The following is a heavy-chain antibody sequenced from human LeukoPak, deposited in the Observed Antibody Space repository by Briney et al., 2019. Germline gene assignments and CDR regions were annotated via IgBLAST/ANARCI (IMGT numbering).Heavy chain of an antibody. J-gene: IGHJ4*02. CDR2: IYPDDSDT. CDR1: GYSFTSYW. V-gene: IGHV5-51*01. Sequence: GESLKISCKGSGYSFTSYWIGWVRQMPGKGLEWMGIIYPDDSDTIYSPSFQGQVTISADKSTSTAHLQWSSLKASDTVMYYCARHDYSGTYSIDYWGQGTLVTVSS. D-gene: IGHD1-26*01. CDR3: ARHDYSGTYSIDY.